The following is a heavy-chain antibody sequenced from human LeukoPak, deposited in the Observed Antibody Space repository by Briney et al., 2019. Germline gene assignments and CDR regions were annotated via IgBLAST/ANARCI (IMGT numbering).Heavy chain of an antibody. CDR1: GFTFNFYA. D-gene: IGHD6-19*01. CDR3: AKDVGHGSGGYVWAFDI. CDR2: IGGGPGGT. Sequence: PGGSLRLSRVASGFTFNFYAMDWVRQAPGKGLEWVATIGGGPGGTYFADSVKGRFTISRDDSKNTLYLQMSNLRDEDTAKYYCAKDVGHGSGGYVWAFDIWGQGTLVTVSS. V-gene: IGHV3-23*01. J-gene: IGHJ4*02.